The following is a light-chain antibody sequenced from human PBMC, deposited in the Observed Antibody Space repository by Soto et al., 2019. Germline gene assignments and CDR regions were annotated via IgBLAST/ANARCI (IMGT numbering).Light chain of an antibody. CDR3: QQYDHLPYT. J-gene: IGKJ2*01. CDR2: DAS. V-gene: IGKV1-33*01. CDR1: QDISSY. Sequence: DLQMTQSPSSLSASVGDRVTITCQASQDISSYLNWYQQKPGKAPKLLIYDASNLETGVPSRFSGSGSGTDFTFTISSLQPEDIATYYCQQYDHLPYTFGQGTKLEIK.